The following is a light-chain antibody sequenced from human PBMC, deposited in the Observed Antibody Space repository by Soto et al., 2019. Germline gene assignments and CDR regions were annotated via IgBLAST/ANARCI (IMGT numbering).Light chain of an antibody. CDR3: QQRGSWPYT. Sequence: DIVLTQSPDTLSLFPGERATLSCRASQGIGVSLAWYQHKPGQAPRLVIYRASNRAAGIPARFSASGSGTDFTLSINNLEPEDTAFYFCQQRGSWPYTFGQGTNLEIK. J-gene: IGKJ2*01. CDR2: RAS. V-gene: IGKV3D-11*01. CDR1: QGIGVS.